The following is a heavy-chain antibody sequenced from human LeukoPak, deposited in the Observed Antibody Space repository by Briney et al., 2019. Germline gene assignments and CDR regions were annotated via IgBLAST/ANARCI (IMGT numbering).Heavy chain of an antibody. J-gene: IGHJ6*03. V-gene: IGHV4-39*07. CDR1: GGSISSSSYF. Sequence: SETLSLTCTVSGGSISSSSYFWGWIRQPPGNGLEWIGNIFYSGSTYYNPSLKSRVTISVDTSKNQFSLKLSSVTAADTAVYYCARTTEGGYSGYFYYYYMDVWGKGTTVTISS. CDR3: ARTTEGGYSGYFYYYYMDV. D-gene: IGHD5-12*01. CDR2: IFYSGST.